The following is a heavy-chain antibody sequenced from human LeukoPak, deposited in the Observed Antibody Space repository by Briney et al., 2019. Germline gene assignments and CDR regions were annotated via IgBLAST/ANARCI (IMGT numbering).Heavy chain of an antibody. CDR3: ARGYGGYGDYYFDN. CDR1: GFTFSSYW. D-gene: IGHD4-17*01. CDR2: INGDGGST. J-gene: IGHJ4*02. V-gene: IGHV3-74*01. Sequence: GGSLRLSCAASGFTFSSYWMHWGRHAPGKGLVWVSRINGDGGSTRYADSVKGRFTIPRDNAKNTLYLQMNSPRAEDTAVYYCARGYGGYGDYYFDNWGQGTLVTVSS.